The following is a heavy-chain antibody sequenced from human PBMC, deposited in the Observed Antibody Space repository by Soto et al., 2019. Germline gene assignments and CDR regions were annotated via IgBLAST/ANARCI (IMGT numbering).Heavy chain of an antibody. Sequence: VQIVQSGAEERKPGASVKVSCKASGYIFTGYAMLWVRQAPGQRLEWMAWINGGNGNTRYSQKFQGRVTITRDTXAXTXXMELSSLRSEDTAVYYCARAGTVFGLLGNYYGMDVWGQGTTVTVSS. CDR3: ARAGTVFGLLGNYYGMDV. CDR2: INGGNGNT. J-gene: IGHJ6*02. D-gene: IGHD3-3*01. CDR1: GYIFTGYA. V-gene: IGHV1-3*05.